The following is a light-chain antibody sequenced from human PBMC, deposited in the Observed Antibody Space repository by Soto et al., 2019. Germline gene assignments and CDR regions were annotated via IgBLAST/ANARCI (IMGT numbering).Light chain of an antibody. Sequence: QSALTQPASVSGSPGQSITISCTGTSSDVGGYNYVSWYQQHPGKAPKLMIYDVSNRPSGVSNRFSGSKSGNTASLTISGRQAEDEADYYCSSYTSSSVVFGGGTKLTFL. CDR1: SSDVGGYNY. J-gene: IGLJ2*01. CDR3: SSYTSSSVV. V-gene: IGLV2-14*01. CDR2: DVS.